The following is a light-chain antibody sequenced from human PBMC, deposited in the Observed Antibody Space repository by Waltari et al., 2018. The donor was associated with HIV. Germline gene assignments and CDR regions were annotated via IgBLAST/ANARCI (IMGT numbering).Light chain of an antibody. CDR3: MQASQFPPIT. Sequence: DIVMTQTPLSSPVTLGQPASIPCCSSQSLVHSDGNTDLSWLHQRPGQPPRLLIYKISTRFSGVPDRFSGSGAGTNFTLKISRVEVEDVGIYYCMQASQFPPITFGQGTRLEIK. CDR1: QSLVHSDGNTD. J-gene: IGKJ5*01. V-gene: IGKV2-24*01. CDR2: KIS.